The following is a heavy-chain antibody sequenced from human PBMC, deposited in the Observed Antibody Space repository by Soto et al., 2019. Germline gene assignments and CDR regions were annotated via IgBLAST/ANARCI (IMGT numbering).Heavy chain of an antibody. V-gene: IGHV3-23*01. CDR1: GFTFSSYA. CDR3: AKGAYCSTTTCPEDY. J-gene: IGHJ4*02. Sequence: GGSLRLSCAASGFTFSSYAMNWVRQAPGKGLEWVSGISGSGGNTYYADSVKGRFTISRDNSKNTLYLQMNSLRAEDTAVYYCAKGAYCSTTTCPEDYWGQGTLVTVSS. CDR2: ISGSGGNT. D-gene: IGHD2-2*01.